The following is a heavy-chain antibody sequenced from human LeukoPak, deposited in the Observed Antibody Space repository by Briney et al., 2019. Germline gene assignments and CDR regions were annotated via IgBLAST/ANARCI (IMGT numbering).Heavy chain of an antibody. V-gene: IGHV3-23*01. Sequence: GGSLRLSCAASGFTFTTYAMNWVRQAPGKGLEWVSGITGNGDTIYYVDSVKGRFTISRDNSKNTLYLQMNSLRAEDTAAYYCARRGYYSESGAYYYFDYWGQGTLVTVSS. CDR3: ARRGYYSESGAYYYFDY. CDR2: ITGNGDTI. D-gene: IGHD3-22*01. J-gene: IGHJ4*02. CDR1: GFTFTTYA.